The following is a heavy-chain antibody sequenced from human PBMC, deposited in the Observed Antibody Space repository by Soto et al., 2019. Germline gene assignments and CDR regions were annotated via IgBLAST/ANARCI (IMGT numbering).Heavy chain of an antibody. V-gene: IGHV3-64*01. CDR3: ARRGYGSRWPNVYMDV. CDR1: GFTFSNYE. Sequence: EAQLVESWGGLVQPWGSLRLSCAASGFTFSNYEMHCVRQAPGKGLEYVSVISNNGAHTDYAKSVKGRFTISRDNSENTLYLQMGSMRAEDMALYYCARRGYGSRWPNVYMDVWGKGTTVTVSS. J-gene: IGHJ6*03. D-gene: IGHD6-13*01. CDR2: ISNNGAHT.